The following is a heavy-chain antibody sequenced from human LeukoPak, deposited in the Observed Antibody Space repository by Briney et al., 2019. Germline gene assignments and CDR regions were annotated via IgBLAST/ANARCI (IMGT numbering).Heavy chain of an antibody. CDR1: GGTFSSNA. V-gene: IGHV1-69*13. CDR2: TIPIFGPA. CDR3: AGCSGGRCDLNWFDP. D-gene: IGHD2-15*01. J-gene: IGHJ5*02. Sequence: SVKVSCKASGGTFSSNAISWVRHAPGQWLEWMGGTIPIFGPANYGQKFQGRVTITADESTSTAYMELSSLRSEDTAVYYRAGCSGGRCDLNWFDPWGQGTLVTVSS.